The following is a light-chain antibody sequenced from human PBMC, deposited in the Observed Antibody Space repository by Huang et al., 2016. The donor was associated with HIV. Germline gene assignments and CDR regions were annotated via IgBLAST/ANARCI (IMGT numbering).Light chain of an antibody. CDR1: QSVNNNY. J-gene: IGKJ2*03. CDR3: QQFGSSPPYS. CDR2: RAP. Sequence: EILLTQSPDTLSLSPGERATLSCRASQSVNNNYLAWDQQKPGQAPRLLIYRAPTRATGIPDRFSGSGSGTDFTLTISRLEPDDFAVYYCQQFGSSPPYSFGQGTKLEIK. V-gene: IGKV3-20*01.